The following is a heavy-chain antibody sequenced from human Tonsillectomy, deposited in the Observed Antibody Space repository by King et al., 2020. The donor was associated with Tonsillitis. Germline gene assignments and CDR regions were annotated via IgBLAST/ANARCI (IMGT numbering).Heavy chain of an antibody. Sequence: VQLVESGGGSVQPGGSLRLSCAASGFTFNSYAMSWVRQAPGKGLEWVSAISGSGGSTYYADSVKGRFTISRDNSKNTLYLQMNSLRAEDTAIYYCAKVYGVNSNFDFRGPGTLVTVSS. D-gene: IGHD4-23*01. CDR3: AKVYGVNSNFDF. CDR2: ISGSGGST. V-gene: IGHV3-23*04. CDR1: GFTFNSYA. J-gene: IGHJ4*02.